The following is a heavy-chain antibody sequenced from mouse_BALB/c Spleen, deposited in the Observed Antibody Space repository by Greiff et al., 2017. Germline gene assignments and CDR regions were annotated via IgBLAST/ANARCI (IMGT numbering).Heavy chain of an antibody. D-gene: IGHD1-1*01. V-gene: IGHV2-6-7*01. J-gene: IGHJ4*01. CDR3: ARDLTTVVAYYAMDY. Sequence: VQGVESGPGLVAPSQSLSITCTVSGFSLTGYGVNWVRQPPGKGLEWLGMIWGDGSTDYNSALKSRLSISKDNSKSQVFLKMNSLQTDDTARYYCARDLTTVVAYYAMDYWGQGTSVTVSS. CDR1: GFSLTGYG. CDR2: IWGDGST.